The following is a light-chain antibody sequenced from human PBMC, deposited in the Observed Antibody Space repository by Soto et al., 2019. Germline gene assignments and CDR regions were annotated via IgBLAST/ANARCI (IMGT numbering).Light chain of an antibody. CDR3: GSWDSSPSAYV. Sequence: SVLTQPPSVSAAPGQKVTISCSGSSSNIGGNSVSWYQQLPGTAPKLLIYDDDKRPSGIPDRFSGSKSGTSATLGITGFRTGDEADYYCGSWDSSPSAYVFXTGTKVTVL. J-gene: IGLJ1*01. CDR2: DDD. V-gene: IGLV1-51*01. CDR1: SSNIGGNS.